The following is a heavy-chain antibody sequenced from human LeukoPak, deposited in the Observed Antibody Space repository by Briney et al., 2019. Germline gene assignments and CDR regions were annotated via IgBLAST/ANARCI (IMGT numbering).Heavy chain of an antibody. Sequence: PSETLSLTCTVSGGSISGYYWSWIRQPPGKGLEWIGYMYYSRSGSANYNPSLKSRVSISVDTSKNHFSLKLSSVTAADTAVYYCARRGGHGGSFDYWGQGTLVTVSS. V-gene: IGHV4-59*08. CDR2: MYYSRSGSA. CDR1: GGSISGYY. D-gene: IGHD4-23*01. CDR3: ARRGGHGGSFDY. J-gene: IGHJ4*02.